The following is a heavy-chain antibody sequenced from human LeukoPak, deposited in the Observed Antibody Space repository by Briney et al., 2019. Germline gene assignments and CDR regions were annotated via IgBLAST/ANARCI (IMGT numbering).Heavy chain of an antibody. Sequence: PSETLSLTCAVYGGSFSGYYWSWIRQPPGKGLEWIGEINHSGSTNYNPSLKSRVTISVDTSKNQFSLKLSSVTAADTAVYYCAAIYCSSTSCYTGIGSRRWSGFDYWGQGTLVTVSS. CDR2: INHSGST. CDR1: GGSFSGYY. D-gene: IGHD2-2*02. V-gene: IGHV4-34*01. CDR3: AAIYCSSTSCYTGIGSRRWSGFDY. J-gene: IGHJ4*02.